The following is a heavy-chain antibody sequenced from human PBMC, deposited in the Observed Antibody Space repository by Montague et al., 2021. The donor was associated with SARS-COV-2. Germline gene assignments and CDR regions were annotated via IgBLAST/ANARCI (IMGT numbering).Heavy chain of an antibody. V-gene: IGHV4-61*01. J-gene: IGHJ6*02. D-gene: IGHD3-9*01. CDR2: IYYSGST. Sequence: SETLSLTCTVSGGSVSSGSYYWSWIRQPPGEGLEWIGYIYYSGSTNYNPSLKSRVTISVDTSKNQFSLKLSPVTAADTAVYYCARDRGQTYYDILTGRALSVDFANGMDVWGQGTTVTVSS. CDR3: ARDRGQTYYDILTGRALSVDFANGMDV. CDR1: GGSVSSGSYY.